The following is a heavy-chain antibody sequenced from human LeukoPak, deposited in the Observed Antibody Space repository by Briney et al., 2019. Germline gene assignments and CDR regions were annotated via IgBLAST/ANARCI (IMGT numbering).Heavy chain of an antibody. CDR2: IIPIFGTA. J-gene: IGHJ3*02. D-gene: IGHD6-6*01. V-gene: IGHV1-69*05. Sequence: ASVKVPCKASGGTFSSYAISWVRQAPGQGLEWMGGIIPIFGTANYAQKFQGRVTITTDESMSTAYMELSSLRSEDTAVYYCASGIGSSDALDIWGQGTMVTVSS. CDR1: GGTFSSYA. CDR3: ASGIGSSDALDI.